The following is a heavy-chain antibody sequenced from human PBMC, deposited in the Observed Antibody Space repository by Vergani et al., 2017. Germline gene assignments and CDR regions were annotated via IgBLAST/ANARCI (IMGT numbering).Heavy chain of an antibody. CDR3: AGGGIGELPFDY. J-gene: IGHJ4*02. Sequence: EVQLVESGGGLVQPGGSLRLSCAASGFTFSSYWMSWVRQAPGKGLEWVANIKQDGSEKYYVDSVKGRFTISRDNAKNSLYLQMNSLRAEDTAGYYCAGGGIGELPFDYWGQGTLVTVSS. D-gene: IGHD3-10*01. V-gene: IGHV3-7*01. CDR2: IKQDGSEK. CDR1: GFTFSSYW.